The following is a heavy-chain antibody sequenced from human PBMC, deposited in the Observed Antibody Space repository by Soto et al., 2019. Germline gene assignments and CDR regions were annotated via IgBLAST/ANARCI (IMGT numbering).Heavy chain of an antibody. Sequence: GGSLRLSCAASGFTFSSYAMSWVRQAPGQGLEWVSAISGSGGSTYYADSVKGRFTISRDNSKNTLYLQMNSLRAEDTAVYYCAKGSIAAAGTFDAFDIWGQGTMVTVSS. D-gene: IGHD6-13*01. CDR2: ISGSGGST. CDR3: AKGSIAAAGTFDAFDI. CDR1: GFTFSSYA. J-gene: IGHJ3*02. V-gene: IGHV3-23*01.